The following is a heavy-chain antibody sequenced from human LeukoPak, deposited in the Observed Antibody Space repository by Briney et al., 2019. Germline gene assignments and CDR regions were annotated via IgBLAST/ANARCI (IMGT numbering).Heavy chain of an antibody. CDR2: IYYSGST. V-gene: IGHV4-39*01. J-gene: IGHJ3*02. D-gene: IGHD1-20*01. CDR3: ARQITGNTFAFDI. Sequence: SETLSLTCTVSGGSISSSSYYWGWIRQPPGKGLEWIGSIYYSGSTYYNPSLKSRVTISVDTSKNQFSLRLSSMTAADTAVYYCARQITGNTFAFDIWGQGTMVTVSS. CDR1: GGSISSSSYY.